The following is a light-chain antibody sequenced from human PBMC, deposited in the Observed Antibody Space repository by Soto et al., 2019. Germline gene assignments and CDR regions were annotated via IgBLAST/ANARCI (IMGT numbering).Light chain of an antibody. J-gene: IGKJ1*01. CDR2: GAS. Sequence: EIVMTQSPATLSVSPGERATLSCRASQSVSSNLAWYQQKPGQAPRLLIYGASTRATGIPARFSGSGSGTXXXXXXXSLQSEDFAVYYCQQYNNWPPLTFGQGTKVEIK. V-gene: IGKV3-15*01. CDR1: QSVSSN. CDR3: QQYNNWPPLT.